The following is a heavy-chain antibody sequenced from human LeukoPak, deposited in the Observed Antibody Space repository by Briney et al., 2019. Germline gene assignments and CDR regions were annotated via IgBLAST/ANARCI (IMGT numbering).Heavy chain of an antibody. Sequence: SETLSLTCAVSGGSISSSNWWSWVRQPPGKGLEWIGEIYYSGSTNYNPSLKSRVTISVDKSKNQFSLKLSSVTAADTAVYYCARDPVVVVAATPGYFQHWGQGTLVTVSS. V-gene: IGHV4-4*02. CDR3: ARDPVVVVAATPGYFQH. D-gene: IGHD2-15*01. CDR1: GGSISSSNW. CDR2: IYYSGST. J-gene: IGHJ1*01.